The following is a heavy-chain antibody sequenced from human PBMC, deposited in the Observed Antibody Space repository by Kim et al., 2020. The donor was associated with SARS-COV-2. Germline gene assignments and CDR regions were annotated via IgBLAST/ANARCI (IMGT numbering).Heavy chain of an antibody. J-gene: IGHJ3*02. CDR3: AKMMVRTTYDI. Sequence: STYYEDSVKGRFTISRDNSKNTLYLQLNSLRAEDTAIYYCAKMMVRTTYDIWGLGTLVTVSS. V-gene: IGHV3-23*01. D-gene: IGHD3-10*01. CDR2: ST.